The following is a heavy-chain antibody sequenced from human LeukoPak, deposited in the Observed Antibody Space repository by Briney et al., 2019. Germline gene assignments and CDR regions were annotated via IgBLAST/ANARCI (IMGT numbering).Heavy chain of an antibody. D-gene: IGHD2-8*01. CDR1: GYTFTSYD. V-gene: IGHV1-2*02. CDR2: INPNSGAT. J-gene: IGHJ4*02. Sequence: ASVKVSCKASGYTFTSYDINWVRQATGQGLEWMGWINPNSGATSYAQKFQGRVTMTREMSITTVYMELSRLRSDDTAVYYCARDPNIILLSGYFDFWGQGTLVTVSS. CDR3: ARDPNIILLSGYFDF.